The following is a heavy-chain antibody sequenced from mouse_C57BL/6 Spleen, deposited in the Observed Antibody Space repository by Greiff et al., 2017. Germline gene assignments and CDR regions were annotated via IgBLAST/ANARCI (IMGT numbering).Heavy chain of an antibody. V-gene: IGHV1-61*01. Sequence: QVQLQQPGAELVRPGSSVKLSCKASGYTFTSYWMDWVKQRPGQGLEWIGNIYPSDSETHYNQKFKDKATLTVDKSSSTAYMQLSSLTSEDSAVYYCARGERYAMDDWGQGTSVTVSS. CDR3: ARGERYAMDD. J-gene: IGHJ4*01. CDR1: GYTFTSYW. CDR2: IYPSDSET.